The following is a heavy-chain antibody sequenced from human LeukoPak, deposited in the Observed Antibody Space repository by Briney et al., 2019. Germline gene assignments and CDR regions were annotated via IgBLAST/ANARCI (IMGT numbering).Heavy chain of an antibody. CDR1: GFTFDEYA. J-gene: IGHJ3*02. Sequence: GGSLRLSCAASGFTFDEYAMHWVRQAPGKGLEWVAGISWSRYIIEYADLVRGRFTISRDNAKNSLYLQMNSLRAEDSAMFYCVRDHVGGSCVDCPLGDAFDTWGQGTMVTVSS. CDR3: VRDHVGGSCVDCPLGDAFDT. D-gene: IGHD2-15*01. V-gene: IGHV3-9*01. CDR2: ISWSRYII.